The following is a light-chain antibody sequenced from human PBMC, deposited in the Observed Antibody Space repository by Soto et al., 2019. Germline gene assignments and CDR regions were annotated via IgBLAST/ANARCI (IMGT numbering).Light chain of an antibody. V-gene: IGKV1-5*03. Sequence: IQMTQSPSTLSASVGDRVTITCRASQTINSWLAWYQQKPGKAPNLLIYTASTLESGVPSRFSGSGSGTEFTLTISSLQPDDFATYYCQQYNFYPLTFGGGTKVDIK. CDR2: TAS. J-gene: IGKJ4*01. CDR1: QTINSW. CDR3: QQYNFYPLT.